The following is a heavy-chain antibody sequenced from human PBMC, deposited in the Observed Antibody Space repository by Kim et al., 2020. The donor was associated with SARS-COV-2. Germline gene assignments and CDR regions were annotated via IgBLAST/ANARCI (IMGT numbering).Heavy chain of an antibody. Sequence: SETLSLTCAVSGGSISSSNWWSWVRQPPGKGLEWIGEIYHSGSTNYNPSLKSRVTISVDKSKNQFSLKLSSVTAADTAVYYCAREGSRVVPAESPFDIWGQGTMVTVSS. V-gene: IGHV4-4*02. CDR3: AREGSRVVPAESPFDI. CDR1: GGSISSSNW. D-gene: IGHD2-2*01. J-gene: IGHJ3*02. CDR2: IYHSGST.